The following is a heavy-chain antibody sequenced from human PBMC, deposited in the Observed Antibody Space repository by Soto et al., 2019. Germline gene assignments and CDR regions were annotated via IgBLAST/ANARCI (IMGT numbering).Heavy chain of an antibody. Sequence: QVQLVESGGGLVKPGGSLRLSCAASGFTFSAYYMSWIRQAPGKGLEWVSYISSSSSYTNYADSVKGRFTISRDNAKNSLYLQMNRLRAEDTAVYYCARTIAAAGGRRYFDLWGRGTLVTVSS. J-gene: IGHJ2*01. V-gene: IGHV3-11*05. CDR2: ISSSSSYT. CDR3: ARTIAAAGGRRYFDL. CDR1: GFTFSAYY. D-gene: IGHD6-13*01.